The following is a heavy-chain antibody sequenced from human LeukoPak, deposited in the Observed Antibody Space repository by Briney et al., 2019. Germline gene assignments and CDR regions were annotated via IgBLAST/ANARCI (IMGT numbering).Heavy chain of an antibody. Sequence: GGSLRLSCAASGFTFSSYSMNWVRQAPGKGLEWVSYITSSSSTIYYADSVKGRFTISRDNAKNSLYPQMNSLRAEDTALYYCAREPRGYAFDIWGQGTMVTVSS. V-gene: IGHV3-48*01. J-gene: IGHJ3*02. CDR2: ITSSSSTI. CDR3: AREPRGYAFDI. CDR1: GFTFSSYS.